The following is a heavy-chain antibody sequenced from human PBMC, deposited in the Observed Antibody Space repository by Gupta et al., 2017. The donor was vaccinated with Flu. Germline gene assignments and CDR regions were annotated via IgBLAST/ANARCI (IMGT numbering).Heavy chain of an antibody. Sequence: EVQLVQSGAVVKKPGESLKMSCMGSGYSFSTYWIGWVRQMPGKGLEWMGIIYPGDSDTRYSPSFQGQVTLSADKSINTAYLQWSSLKASDTAMYYCARPRAVDVEGTNPHDAFDIWGQGTMVTVSS. CDR3: ARPRAVDVEGTNPHDAFDI. D-gene: IGHD1-1*01. CDR1: GYSFSTYW. J-gene: IGHJ3*02. V-gene: IGHV5-51*01. CDR2: IYPGDSDT.